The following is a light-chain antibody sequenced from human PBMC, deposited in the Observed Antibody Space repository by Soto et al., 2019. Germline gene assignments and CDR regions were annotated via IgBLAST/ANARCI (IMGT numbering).Light chain of an antibody. CDR1: QSVSSN. V-gene: IGKV3D-15*01. CDR3: QQRSNWPPEFT. CDR2: GAS. Sequence: EIVMTQSPATLSVSPGERATLSCRASQSVSSNLAWYQQKPGQAPRLLIYGASTRATGIPARFSGSGSGTEFTLTISSLQSEDFAVYYCQQRSNWPPEFTFGQGTRVEIK. J-gene: IGKJ2*01.